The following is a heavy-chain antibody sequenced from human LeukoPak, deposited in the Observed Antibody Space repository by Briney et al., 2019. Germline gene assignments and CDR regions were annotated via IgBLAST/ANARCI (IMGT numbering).Heavy chain of an antibody. J-gene: IGHJ4*02. CDR2: INTDGSST. CDR1: GFTFSSYW. D-gene: IGHD3-3*01. Sequence: GGSLRLSCAASGFTFSSYWMHWVRQAPGKGLVWVSRINTDGSSTSYADSVKGRFTISRGNAKNTLYLQMNSLRAEDTAVYYCARDGTYYDFWSGLDYWGQGTLVTVSS. V-gene: IGHV3-74*01. CDR3: ARDGTYYDFWSGLDY.